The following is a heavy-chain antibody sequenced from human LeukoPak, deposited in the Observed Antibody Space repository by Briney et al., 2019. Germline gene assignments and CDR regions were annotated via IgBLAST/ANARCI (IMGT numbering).Heavy chain of an antibody. D-gene: IGHD6-6*01. Sequence: ASVKVSCKASGYTFTSYGISWVRQAPGQGLEWMGWISAYNGNTNYAQKLQGRFTMTTDTSTSTASMELRSLRSEDPAVYYCARGSSSSHFDYWGHGTLVTVSS. J-gene: IGHJ4*01. V-gene: IGHV1-18*01. CDR2: ISAYNGNT. CDR1: GYTFTSYG. CDR3: ARGSSSSHFDY.